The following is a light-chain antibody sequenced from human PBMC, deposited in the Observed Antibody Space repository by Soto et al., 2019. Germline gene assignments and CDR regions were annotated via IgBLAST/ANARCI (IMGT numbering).Light chain of an antibody. CDR2: DAS. Sequence: EIVLTQSPATLSLSPGERATLSCRASQSISTYLAWYQQKPGQAPRLLIYDASNRAPGIPARISGRGSGTDFTLTISILEPEDFAVYYCQQYDDSLLTFGGGTKVEIK. CDR1: QSISTY. CDR3: QQYDDSLLT. V-gene: IGKV3-11*01. J-gene: IGKJ4*01.